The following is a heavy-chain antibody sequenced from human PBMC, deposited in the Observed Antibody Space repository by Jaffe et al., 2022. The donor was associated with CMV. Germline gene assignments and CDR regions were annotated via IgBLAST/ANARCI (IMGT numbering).Heavy chain of an antibody. CDR2: IYYSGST. CDR3: ARARVRFLEWFRPLGWFDP. D-gene: IGHD3-3*01. V-gene: IGHV4-59*01. J-gene: IGHJ5*02. Sequence: QVQLQESGPGLVKPSETLSLTCTVSGGSISSYYWSWIRQPPGKGLEWIGYIYYSGSTNYNPSLKSRVTISVDTSKNQFSLKLSSVTAADTAVYYCARARVRFLEWFRPLGWFDPWGQGTLVTVSS. CDR1: GGSISSYY.